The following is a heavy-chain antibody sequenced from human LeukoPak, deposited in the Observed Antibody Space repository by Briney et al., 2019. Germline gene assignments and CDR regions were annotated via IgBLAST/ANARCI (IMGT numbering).Heavy chain of an antibody. V-gene: IGHV3-23*01. D-gene: IGHD3-16*01. J-gene: IGHJ6*02. Sequence: GGSLRLSCAASGFTFSTYAMTWVRQAPGKGLEWVSGISGGGSYTYYADSVKGRFTISRDNSKNTLSLQMNSLRAEDTAVYYCARNQQLGGHSYYYYGMDVWGQGTTVTVSS. CDR2: ISGGGSYT. CDR1: GFTFSTYA. CDR3: ARNQQLGGHSYYYYGMDV.